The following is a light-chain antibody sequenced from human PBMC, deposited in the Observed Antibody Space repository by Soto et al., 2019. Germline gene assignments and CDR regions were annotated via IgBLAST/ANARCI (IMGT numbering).Light chain of an antibody. CDR1: QSISPR. CDR3: QQYNAYCT. J-gene: IGKJ1*01. CDR2: DAS. Sequence: DIQMTQSPSALSAFVGDRVTITCRASQSISPRLAWYQQKPGKAPKLLIYDASSLESGVPSRFSGSGSGTEFPLTISSLQPDDSATYFCQQYNAYCTFGQGTKVEIK. V-gene: IGKV1-5*01.